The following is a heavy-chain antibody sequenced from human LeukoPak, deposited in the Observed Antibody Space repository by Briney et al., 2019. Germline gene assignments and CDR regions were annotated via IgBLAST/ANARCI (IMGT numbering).Heavy chain of an antibody. J-gene: IGHJ4*02. Sequence: SETLSLNCQVSGGLISSVEYFWAWIRQPPGKGLEWIGSLSYGGTPYYNPSLKGRGSLSIDPSKSRFSLKLTSVTAEDTAMYYCARQPRSSRVARVGSLHFDYWGQGTLSTVSS. CDR1: GGLISSVEYF. D-gene: IGHD6-6*01. CDR2: LSYGGTP. CDR3: ARQPRSSRVARVGSLHFDY. V-gene: IGHV4-39*01.